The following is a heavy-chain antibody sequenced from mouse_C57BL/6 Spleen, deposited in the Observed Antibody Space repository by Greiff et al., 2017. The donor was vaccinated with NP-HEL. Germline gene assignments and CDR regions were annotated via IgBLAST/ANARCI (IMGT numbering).Heavy chain of an antibody. CDR3: ARSVPFAY. CDR1: GYSFTGYY. J-gene: IGHJ3*01. CDR2: INPSTGGT. V-gene: IGHV1-42*01. Sequence: VQLQQSGPELVKPGASVKISCKASGYSFTGYYMNWVKQSPEKSLEWIGEINPSTGGTTYNQKFKAQATFTVDKSSSTAYMQLKSLTSEDSAVYYCARSVPFAYWGQGTLVTVSA.